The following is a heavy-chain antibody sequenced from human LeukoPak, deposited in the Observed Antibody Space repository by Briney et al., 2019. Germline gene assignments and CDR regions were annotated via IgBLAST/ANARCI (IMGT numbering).Heavy chain of an antibody. CDR2: VDPEDGET. Sequence: ASVKVSCKASGYTFTDYYMHWVQQAPGKGLEWMGLVDPEDGETIYAEKFQGRVTITADTSTDTAYMELSSLRSEDKAVYYCATVGTYFDYWGQGTLVTVSS. CDR3: ATVGTYFDY. CDR1: GYTFTDYY. D-gene: IGHD7-27*01. V-gene: IGHV1-69-2*01. J-gene: IGHJ4*02.